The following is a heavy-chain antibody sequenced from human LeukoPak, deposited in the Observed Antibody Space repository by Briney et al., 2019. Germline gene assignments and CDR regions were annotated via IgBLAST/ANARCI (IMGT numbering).Heavy chain of an antibody. CDR3: ARLLVPAAISKPANWFDP. J-gene: IGHJ5*02. CDR2: INPSGGST. CDR1: GYTFTSYY. Sequence: ASVKVSCKASGYTFTSYYMHWVRQAPGQGLEWMGIINPSGGSTSYAQKFQGRVTMTRDMSTSTDYMELSSLRSEDTAVYYCARLLVPAAISKPANWFDPWGQGTLVTVSS. D-gene: IGHD2-2*01. V-gene: IGHV1-46*01.